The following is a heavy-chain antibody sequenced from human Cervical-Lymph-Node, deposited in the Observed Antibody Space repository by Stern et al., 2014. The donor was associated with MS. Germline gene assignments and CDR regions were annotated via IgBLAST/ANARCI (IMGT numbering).Heavy chain of an antibody. J-gene: IGHJ5*02. CDR1: GG. V-gene: IGHV1-69*06. CDR2: VIPFVGTS. D-gene: IGHD3-10*01. Sequence: QVQLVQPGAEVKKPGSSVKVSCKSSGGISWVRQAPGQGLEWMGGVIPFVGTSNYAQKFQGRVTITADTSTNTTYLHLSRLTSADTAVYYCARGSGDNWFGPWGQGTLVTVSS. CDR3: ARGSGDNWFGP.